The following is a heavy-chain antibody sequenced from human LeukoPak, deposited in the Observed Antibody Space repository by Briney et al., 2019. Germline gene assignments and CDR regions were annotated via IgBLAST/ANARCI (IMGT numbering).Heavy chain of an antibody. D-gene: IGHD1-7*01. V-gene: IGHV3-73*01. CDR3: AKVRVVFNWNYAYYLDS. CDR2: IRSTANGYAT. J-gene: IGHJ4*02. CDR1: GFTFSGSA. Sequence: GGSLRLSCAASGFTFSGSALHWVRQASGKGLEWVGRIRSTANGYATAYAASVKGRFTISRDDSKNTAYLQMDSLRAEDTAVYYCAKVRVVFNWNYAYYLDSWGQGTLVTVSS.